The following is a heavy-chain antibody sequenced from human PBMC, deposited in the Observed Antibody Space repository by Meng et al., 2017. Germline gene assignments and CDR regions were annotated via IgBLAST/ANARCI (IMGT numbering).Heavy chain of an antibody. CDR2: INPNSGGT. J-gene: IGHJ5*02. Sequence: ASVKVSCKASGYTFTGYYMHWVRQAPGQGLEWMGRINPNSGGTNYAQKLQGRVTMTRDTSISTAYMELSRLRSDDTAVYYCARDYYDSSGYVFDPWGQGTLVTVSS. D-gene: IGHD3-22*01. V-gene: IGHV1-2*06. CDR1: GYTFTGYY. CDR3: ARDYYDSSGYVFDP.